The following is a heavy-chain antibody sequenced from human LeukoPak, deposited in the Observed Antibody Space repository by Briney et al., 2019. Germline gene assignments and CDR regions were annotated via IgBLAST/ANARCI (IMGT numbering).Heavy chain of an antibody. J-gene: IGHJ3*02. CDR1: RLTFRSYV. D-gene: IGHD5/OR15-5a*01. CDR2: ISQDGREK. V-gene: IGHV3-7*01. Sequence: GGSLRLSCAVSRLTFRSYVMNWVRQAPGKGLDWVAKISQDGREKHYVDSVKGRFSISRDNAKNLVYLQMSGLRDEDTAVYYCATESVGLCGSVRCDHEVLDMWGQGTKVTVSS. CDR3: ATESVGLCGSVRCDHEVLDM.